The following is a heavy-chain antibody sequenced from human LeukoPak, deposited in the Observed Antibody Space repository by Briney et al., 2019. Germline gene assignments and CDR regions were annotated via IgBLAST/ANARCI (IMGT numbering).Heavy chain of an antibody. CDR3: ARGFERGYSYGYDFDY. CDR1: GGSISSGDYY. CDR2: IYYSGST. J-gene: IGHJ4*02. V-gene: IGHV4-30-4*01. D-gene: IGHD5-18*01. Sequence: SQTLSLTCTVSGGSISSGDYYWSWIRQPPGKGLEWIGYIYYSGSTYYNPSLKSRVTISVDTSKNQFSLKLSSVTAADTAVYYRARGFERGYSYGYDFDYWGQGTLVTVSS.